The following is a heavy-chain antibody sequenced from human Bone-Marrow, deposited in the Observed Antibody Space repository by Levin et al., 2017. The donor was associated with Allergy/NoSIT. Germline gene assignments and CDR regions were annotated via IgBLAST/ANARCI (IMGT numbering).Heavy chain of an antibody. CDR2: ISASGAST. D-gene: IGHD1-7*01. CDR1: GFIFNNHA. V-gene: IGHV3-23*01. Sequence: GESLKISCAASGFIFNNHAMNWVRQAPGKGLEWVSSISASGASTYYADSVKGRFTISRDNSKDTLYLQMNSLRAEDTAVYYCAKGTTPTIRSFDYWGQGTLVTVSS. CDR3: AKGTTPTIRSFDY. J-gene: IGHJ4*02.